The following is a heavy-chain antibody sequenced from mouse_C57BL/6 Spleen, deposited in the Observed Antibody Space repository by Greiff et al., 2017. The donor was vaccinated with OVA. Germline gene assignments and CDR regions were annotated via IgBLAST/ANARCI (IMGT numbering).Heavy chain of an antibody. D-gene: IGHD2-3*01. J-gene: IGHJ3*01. CDR3: AREDGYYPY. V-gene: IGHV1-81*01. CDR2: IYPRSGNT. CDR1: GYTFTSYG. Sequence: QVQLQQSGAELARPGASVKLSCKASGYTFTSYGISWVKQRTGQGLEWIGEIYPRSGNTYYNEQFKGKATLTADKSSSTAYMELRSLTSEDSAVYFCAREDGYYPYWGQGTLVTVSA.